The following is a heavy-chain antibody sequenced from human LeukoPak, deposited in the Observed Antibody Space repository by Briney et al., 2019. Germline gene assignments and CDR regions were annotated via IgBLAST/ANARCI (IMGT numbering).Heavy chain of an antibody. CDR3: AKGIYYYDSSGYSDY. J-gene: IGHJ4*02. Sequence: GGSLRLSCAASEFTFSSYGMHWVRQAPGKGLEWVAFIRYDGSTKYYTNSVKGRFTISRDNSKNTLYLQMNSLRAEDTAVYYCAKGIYYYDSSGYSDYWGQGTLVTVSS. CDR1: EFTFSSYG. D-gene: IGHD3-22*01. CDR2: IRYDGSTK. V-gene: IGHV3-30*02.